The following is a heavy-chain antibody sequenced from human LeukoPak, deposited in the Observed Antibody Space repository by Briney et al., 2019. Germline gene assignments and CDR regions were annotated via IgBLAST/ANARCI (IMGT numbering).Heavy chain of an antibody. CDR1: GGSFSGYY. V-gene: IGHV4-34*01. J-gene: IGHJ4*02. CDR3: ASETN. D-gene: IGHD1-1*01. CDR2: INHSGST. Sequence: SETLSLTCAVSGGSFSGYYWSWIRQPPGKGLEWIGEINHSGSTNYNPSLKSRVTISIDTSRKQFSLKLSSVTAADTAVYFGASETNWSQGTLVTVSS.